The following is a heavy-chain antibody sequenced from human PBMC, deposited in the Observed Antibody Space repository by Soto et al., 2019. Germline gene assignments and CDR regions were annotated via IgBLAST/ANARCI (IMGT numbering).Heavy chain of an antibody. D-gene: IGHD3-10*01. Sequence: PSETLSLTCAVYGGSFSGYYWSWIRQPPGKGLEWIGEINHSGSTNYNPSLKSRVTISVDTSKNQFSLKLSSVTAADTAVYYCASRRYYYGSGSYLGYYYYGMDVWGQGTTVTVSS. CDR2: INHSGST. J-gene: IGHJ6*02. CDR3: ASRRYYYGSGSYLGYYYYGMDV. CDR1: GGSFSGYY. V-gene: IGHV4-34*01.